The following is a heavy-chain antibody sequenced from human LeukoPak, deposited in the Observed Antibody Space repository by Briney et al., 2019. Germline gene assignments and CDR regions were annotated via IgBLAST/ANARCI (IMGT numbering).Heavy chain of an antibody. V-gene: IGHV3-20*04. CDR1: GFTFDDYG. D-gene: IGHD3-3*01. J-gene: IGHJ6*03. Sequence: GGSLRLSCAASGFTFDDYGMSWVRQAPGKGLEWVSGINWNGGSTGYADSVKGRFTISRDNAKNSLYLQMNSLRAEDTALYYCARDSHDFWSGYSFDSNKLLMDVWGKGTTVTVSS. CDR3: ARDSHDFWSGYSFDSNKLLMDV. CDR2: INWNGGST.